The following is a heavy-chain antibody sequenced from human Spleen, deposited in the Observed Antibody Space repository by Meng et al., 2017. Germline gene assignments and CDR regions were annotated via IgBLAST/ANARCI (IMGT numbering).Heavy chain of an antibody. J-gene: IGHJ4*02. Sequence: QVQLQQSCPGLVKPSQILPITCAISGDSVSTNSPACDLIRQSPSRGLEWLGRTQCRSKWYNDYAVSVKSRITINPDTSRNQFSLQLNSVTPEDTAVYYCTREFSSSQDYWGQGTLVTVSS. D-gene: IGHD6-13*01. CDR2: TQCRSKWYN. CDR1: GDSVSTNSPA. V-gene: IGHV6-1*01. CDR3: TREFSSSQDY.